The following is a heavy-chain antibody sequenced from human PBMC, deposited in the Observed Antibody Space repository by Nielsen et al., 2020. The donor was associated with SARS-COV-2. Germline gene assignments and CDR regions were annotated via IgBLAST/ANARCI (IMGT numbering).Heavy chain of an antibody. CDR2: VSASGGST. D-gene: IGHD3-10*01. J-gene: IGHJ3*01. CDR3: AKDGVVRGDALDL. CDR1: AFTFNIYA. V-gene: IGHV3-23*01. Sequence: GGSLRLSCAASAFTFNIYAMAWVPRAPGRGLQWVTGVSASGGSTYYTDSVKGRFSISRDNSKNTLFLQIHILRVEDTALYYCAKDGVVRGDALDLWGQGTMVTVSS.